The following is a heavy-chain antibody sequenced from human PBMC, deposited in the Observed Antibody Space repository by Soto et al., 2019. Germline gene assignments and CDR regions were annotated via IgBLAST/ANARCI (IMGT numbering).Heavy chain of an antibody. CDR2: FVPLFGTT. D-gene: IGHD6-6*01. CDR3: APHGLVVSSPPYFDN. J-gene: IGHJ4*02. CDR1: GGTFSGYV. Sequence: QLVQSGSEVKKPGSSVKVSCQASGGTFSGYVVTWVRQAPGQGLEWMGEFVPLFGTTNYAQRFSGRITITAEESTSTAYMELRPLRSDDTAVYYCAPHGLVVSSPPYFDNWGQGTLVTVSS. V-gene: IGHV1-69*01.